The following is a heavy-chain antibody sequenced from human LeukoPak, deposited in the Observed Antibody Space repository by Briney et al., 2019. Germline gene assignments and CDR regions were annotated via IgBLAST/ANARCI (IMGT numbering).Heavy chain of an antibody. Sequence: GGSLRLSCAASGFSFSTYGMRWVRQAPGKGLEWVAVISFDGSDQYYADSVKGRFTVSRDNSKNTLYLQMNGLRAEDTAVYYCAKLGCSSTRCYINYWGQGTLVTVSS. J-gene: IGHJ4*02. D-gene: IGHD2-2*01. CDR2: ISFDGSDQ. CDR1: GFSFSTYG. V-gene: IGHV3-30*18. CDR3: AKLGCSSTRCYINY.